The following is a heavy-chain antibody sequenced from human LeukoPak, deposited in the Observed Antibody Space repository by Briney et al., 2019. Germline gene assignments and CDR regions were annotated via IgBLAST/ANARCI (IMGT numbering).Heavy chain of an antibody. V-gene: IGHV4-59*01. Sequence: SETLSLTCSVSGASTTSYYWNWIRQATGKGLEWIGYIYSDGTTSYSPSLRSRVTISIDTSRNQFSLKLSSVTAADAAVYYCARDTRSYDTSGYYYFDYWGQGALLTVSS. CDR1: GASTTSYY. CDR3: ARDTRSYDTSGYYYFDY. D-gene: IGHD3-22*01. CDR2: IYSDGTT. J-gene: IGHJ4*02.